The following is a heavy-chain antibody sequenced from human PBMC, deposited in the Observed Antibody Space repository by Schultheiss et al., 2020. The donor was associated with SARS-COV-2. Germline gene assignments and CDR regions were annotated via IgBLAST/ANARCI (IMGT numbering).Heavy chain of an antibody. V-gene: IGHV3-19*01. Sequence: GGSLRLSCAASGFTFSNSDMNWVRQAPGKGLEWVSGVSWNGSRTHYADSVKGRFIISRDNSRNFLYQQMNSLRPEDMAVYYCARDLGETYFNFQHWGQGTLVTVSS. CDR1: GFTFSNSD. D-gene: IGHD2/OR15-2a*01. CDR2: VSWNGSRT. CDR3: ARDLGETYFNFQH. J-gene: IGHJ1*01.